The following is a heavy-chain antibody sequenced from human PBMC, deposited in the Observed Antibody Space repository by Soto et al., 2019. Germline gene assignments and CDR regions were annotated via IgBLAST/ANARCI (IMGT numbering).Heavy chain of an antibody. V-gene: IGHV4-31*03. J-gene: IGHJ1*01. CDR2: ITDSGRT. Sequence: SETLSLTYSVSGGSIRRSDSCWSWVRQFPGKGLEWIAYITDSGRTDYNPSLKSRATISIDTSKNQFFLNLSSVAAPATALYFFARAQVTTGPLESSLAYWGPGSLVPVS. CDR3: ARAQVTTGPLESSLAY. CDR1: GGSIRRSDSC.